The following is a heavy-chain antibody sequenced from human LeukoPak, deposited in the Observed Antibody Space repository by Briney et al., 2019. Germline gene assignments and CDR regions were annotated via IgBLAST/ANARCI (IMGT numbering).Heavy chain of an antibody. V-gene: IGHV3-7*01. CDR3: ARDPSGRYGVY. J-gene: IGHJ4*02. CDR2: IKQDGSEK. Sequence: GGSLRLSCAASGFPFSRDWMTWVRQAPGKGLEGVANIKQDGSEKYYADSVKGRFTISRDNAKNSLYLQMNSLRAEDTAVYYCARDPSGRYGVYWGQGTLVTVSS. CDR1: GFPFSRDW. D-gene: IGHD1-26*01.